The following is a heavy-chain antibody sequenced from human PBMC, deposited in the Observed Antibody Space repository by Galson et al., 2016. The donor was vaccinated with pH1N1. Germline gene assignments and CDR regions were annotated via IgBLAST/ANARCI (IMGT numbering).Heavy chain of an antibody. D-gene: IGHD1-14*01. CDR3: VRSTGYNKVNGPFDV. CDR1: GGPLSSYA. Sequence: SVKVSCKASGGPLSSYATGWVRQAPGQGPEWMGGIMPIFGTTKYEQKFQGRVTITADEMSGSAYIELSGLTSMDTAVYYCVRSTGYNKVNGPFDVWGQGKLVIVSS. CDR2: IMPIFGTT. J-gene: IGHJ3*01. V-gene: IGHV1-69*13.